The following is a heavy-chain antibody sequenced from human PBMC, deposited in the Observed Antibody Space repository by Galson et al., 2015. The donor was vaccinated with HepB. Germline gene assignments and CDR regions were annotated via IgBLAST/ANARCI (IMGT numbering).Heavy chain of an antibody. Sequence: SLRLSCAASGFTFSSYAMHWVRQAPGKGLEWVAVISYDGSNKYYADSVKGRFTISRDNSKNTLYLQMNSLRAEDTAVYYCAREHGQWLPVFDYWGQGTLVTVSS. CDR3: AREHGQWLPVFDY. CDR1: GFTFSSYA. J-gene: IGHJ4*02. CDR2: ISYDGSNK. V-gene: IGHV3-30*04. D-gene: IGHD6-19*01.